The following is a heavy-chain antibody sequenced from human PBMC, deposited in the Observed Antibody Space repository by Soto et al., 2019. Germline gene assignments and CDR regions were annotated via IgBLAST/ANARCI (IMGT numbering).Heavy chain of an antibody. D-gene: IGHD2-2*01. V-gene: IGHV4-30-4*01. J-gene: IGHJ6*02. CDR3: ASYCISTSCYFYYGMDV. CDR1: GGSISSGDYY. CDR2: IYHSGST. Sequence: SETLSLTCTVSGGSISSGDYYWSWIRQPPGKGLEWIGEIYHSGSTNYNPSLKSRVTISVDKSKNQFSLKLSSVTAADTAVYCCASYCISTSCYFYYGMDVWGQGTTVTAP.